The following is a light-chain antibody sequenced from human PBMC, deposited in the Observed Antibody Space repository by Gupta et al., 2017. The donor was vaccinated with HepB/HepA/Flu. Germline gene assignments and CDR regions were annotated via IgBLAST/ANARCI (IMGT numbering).Light chain of an antibody. J-gene: IGLJ2*01. Sequence: QSVLTQPPSVSAAPGQKVTISCSGRSSNIGNNYVSWYQQVPGTAPKLLIYENNKRPSGIPDRFSGSKSGTSATLGITGLQTGDEADYYCGTLDNSRTAGVFGGGTKLTVL. V-gene: IGLV1-51*02. CDR2: ENN. CDR1: SSNIGNNY. CDR3: GTLDNSRTAGV.